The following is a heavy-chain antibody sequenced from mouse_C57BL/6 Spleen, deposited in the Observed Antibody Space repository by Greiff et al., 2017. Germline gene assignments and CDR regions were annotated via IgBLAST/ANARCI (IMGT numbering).Heavy chain of an antibody. CDR1: GYTFTSYW. V-gene: IGHV1-50*01. D-gene: IGHD1-1*01. CDR3: ARSDDYYGSSYHV. CDR2: IDPSDSYT. J-gene: IGHJ1*03. Sequence: QVQLQQPGAELVKPGASVKLSCKASGYTFTSYWMQWVKQRPGQGLEWIGEIDPSDSYTNYNQKFKGKATLTVDTSSSTAYMQLSSLTSEDSAVYYCARSDDYYGSSYHVWGTGTTVTVSS.